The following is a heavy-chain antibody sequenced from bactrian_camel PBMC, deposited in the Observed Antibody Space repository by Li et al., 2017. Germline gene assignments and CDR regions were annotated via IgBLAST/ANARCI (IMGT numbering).Heavy chain of an antibody. J-gene: IGHJ4*01. CDR1: GFTFSSYA. Sequence: HVQLVESGGGLVQPGGSLRLSCAASGFTFSSYAMSWARQAPGKGLEWVSSIYKDGSATYYADSVRGRFTISRDNGKNTLSLQMTALKPEDTAMYYCAFAVVGGGLWYDTYEYHYWGQGTQVTVS. CDR2: IYKDGSAT. D-gene: IGHD5*01. CDR3: AFAVVGGGLWYDTYEYHY. V-gene: IGHV3S7*01.